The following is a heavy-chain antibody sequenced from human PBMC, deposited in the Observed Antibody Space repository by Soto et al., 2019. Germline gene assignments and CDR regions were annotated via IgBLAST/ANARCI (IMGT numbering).Heavy chain of an antibody. Sequence: GGSLRLSCAASGFTFSSYAMSWVRQAPGKGLERVSAISGSGGSTYYADSVKGRFTISRDNSKNTLYLQMNSLRAEDTAVYYCATMVRGVPASFDYWGQGTLVTVSS. CDR2: ISGSGGST. D-gene: IGHD3-10*01. CDR1: GFTFSSYA. V-gene: IGHV3-23*01. CDR3: ATMVRGVPASFDY. J-gene: IGHJ4*02.